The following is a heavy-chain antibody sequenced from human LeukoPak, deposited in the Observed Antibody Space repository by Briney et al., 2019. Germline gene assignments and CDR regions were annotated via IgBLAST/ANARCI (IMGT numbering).Heavy chain of an antibody. Sequence: SETLSLTCTVSGGSISTSNYYWGWIRQPPGKGLEWIGNIFYSGSTYYSPSLKSRVTISVDTSKNQFSLKLSSVTAADTAVYYCARVDSDILTGYSHAFDIWGQGTKVTVSS. CDR2: IFYSGST. D-gene: IGHD3-9*01. CDR1: GGSISTSNYY. J-gene: IGHJ3*02. V-gene: IGHV4-39*07. CDR3: ARVDSDILTGYSHAFDI.